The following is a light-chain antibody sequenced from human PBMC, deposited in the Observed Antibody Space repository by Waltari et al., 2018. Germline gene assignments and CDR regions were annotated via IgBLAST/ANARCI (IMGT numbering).Light chain of an antibody. CDR3: QQYYTTPIT. J-gene: IGKJ3*01. Sequence: IVMTQSPDSLPVSLAERATLNCTSSQSILYSSNNKNYLACYQQKPGQPPKLLIYLASTRESGVPDRFSGSGSGTDFTLTIRSLQAEDVAVYYCQQYYTTPITFGPGTKVDIK. V-gene: IGKV4-1*01. CDR1: QSILYSSNNKNY. CDR2: LAS.